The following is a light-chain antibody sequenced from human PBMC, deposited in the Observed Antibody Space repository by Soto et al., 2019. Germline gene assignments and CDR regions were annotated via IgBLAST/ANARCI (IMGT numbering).Light chain of an antibody. Sequence: QSALTQPASVSGSPGQSITISCTGTSSDVGSYNLVSWYQQHPGKAPKLIIYDVSSRPSGVSNRFSGSKSGNTASLTISGLQAEDEADYYCSSHTSSSTPYVFGTGTKLTVL. CDR3: SSHTSSSTPYV. J-gene: IGLJ1*01. CDR1: SSDVGSYNL. V-gene: IGLV2-14*02. CDR2: DVS.